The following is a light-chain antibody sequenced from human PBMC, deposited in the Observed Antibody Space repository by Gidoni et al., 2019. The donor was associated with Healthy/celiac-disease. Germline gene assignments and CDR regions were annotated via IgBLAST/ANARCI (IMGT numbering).Light chain of an antibody. CDR1: QSMSSW. J-gene: IGKJ1*01. Sequence: DIQMTQSPSTLSASVGDRVTSTCRASQSMSSWLAWYQQKPGKAPKLLIYKASSLESGVPSRFSGSGSGTEFTLTISSLQPDDFATYYCQQYNSWTFGQGTKVEIK. CDR2: KAS. V-gene: IGKV1-5*03. CDR3: QQYNSWT.